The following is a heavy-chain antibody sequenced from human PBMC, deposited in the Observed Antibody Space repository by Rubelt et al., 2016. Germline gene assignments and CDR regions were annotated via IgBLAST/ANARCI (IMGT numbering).Heavy chain of an antibody. D-gene: IGHD1-26*01. Sequence: QVHLVQSAIEVKKPGASVKISCKTSGYTFTTYGIIWARRAPGQGLEWMGWINTYNDKTNYPQKFQGRVSMTTDSSTNTAYMELRSLRSDDTAMYYCARDGRWELRGAAFDIWGQGTMVTVSS. J-gene: IGHJ3*02. CDR1: GYTFTTYG. CDR2: INTYNDKT. V-gene: IGHV1-18*01. CDR3: ARDGRWELRGAAFDI.